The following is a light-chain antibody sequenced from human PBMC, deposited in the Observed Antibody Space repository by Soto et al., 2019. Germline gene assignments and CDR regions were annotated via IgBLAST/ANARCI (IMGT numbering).Light chain of an antibody. CDR1: SSDVGGYNY. CDR3: SSYTSSSTLI. V-gene: IGLV2-14*01. Sequence: QSSLTQPASMSGSPGQSITIPCTGTSSDVGGYNYVSWYQQHPGKAPKLMIYDVSNRPSGVSNRFSGSKSGNTASLTISGLQAEDEADYYCSSYTSSSTLIFGTGTKVTVL. CDR2: DVS. J-gene: IGLJ1*01.